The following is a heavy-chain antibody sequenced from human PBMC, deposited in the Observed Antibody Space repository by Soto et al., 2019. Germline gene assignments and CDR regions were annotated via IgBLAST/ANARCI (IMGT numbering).Heavy chain of an antibody. CDR2: VKDGGHT. Sequence: QVQLQQWGAGLLKPSETLSLNCAVTGGSLSGYYWSWIRQPPGKGLEWIGEVKDGGHTNYSPSLXXXXXISSDTSNNQFSLRLNSVTAADTGVYYCARGQEGVVATHWDQXSLVT. CDR3: ARGQEGVVATH. CDR1: GGSLSGYY. D-gene: IGHD5-12*01. J-gene: IGHJ4*02. V-gene: IGHV4-34*01.